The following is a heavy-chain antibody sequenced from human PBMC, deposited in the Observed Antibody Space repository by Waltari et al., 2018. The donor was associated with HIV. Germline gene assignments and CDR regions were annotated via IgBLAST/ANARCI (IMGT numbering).Heavy chain of an antibody. V-gene: IGHV4-59*01. CDR3: AREGTYGGTARPEKGLDS. Sequence: QVQLQESGPGLVEPSETLSLTCTVSGGFISNYYWNWIRQPRGKGLEWIGYIYHSGSTNYNPSFKSRVTISVDTSRNEFSLKLTSVTAADTAVYYCAREGTYGGTARPEKGLDSWGQGILVSVSS. D-gene: IGHD6-6*01. J-gene: IGHJ4*02. CDR1: GGFISNYY. CDR2: IYHSGST.